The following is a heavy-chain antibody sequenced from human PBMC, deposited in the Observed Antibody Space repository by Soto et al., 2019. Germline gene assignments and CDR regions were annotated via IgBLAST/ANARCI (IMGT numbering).Heavy chain of an antibody. CDR2: ISWNSGSI. Sequence: ESGGGLVQPGRSLRLSCVVSGFTFGDYALHWVRQAPGKGLEWVSGISWNSGSIGYADSVKGRFTISRDNAKNSLYLQMNSLRAEDTAFYYCAKDISSNWNAVFDYWGQGTLVTVSS. CDR3: AKDISSNWNAVFDY. J-gene: IGHJ4*02. CDR1: GFTFGDYA. V-gene: IGHV3-9*01. D-gene: IGHD1-20*01.